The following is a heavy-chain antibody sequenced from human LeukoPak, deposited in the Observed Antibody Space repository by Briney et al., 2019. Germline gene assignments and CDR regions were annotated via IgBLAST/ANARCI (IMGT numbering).Heavy chain of an antibody. CDR1: GGSISSSNW. D-gene: IGHD6-19*01. J-gene: IGHJ3*02. V-gene: IGHV4-4*02. Sequence: SETLSLTCAVSGGSISSSNWWSWVRQPPGKGLEWIGEIYHSGSTNYNPSLKSRVTISVDKSKNQFSLKLSSVTAADTAVYYCARTGPWVAGKGTDALGIWGQGTMVTVSS. CDR3: ARTGPWVAGKGTDALGI. CDR2: IYHSGST.